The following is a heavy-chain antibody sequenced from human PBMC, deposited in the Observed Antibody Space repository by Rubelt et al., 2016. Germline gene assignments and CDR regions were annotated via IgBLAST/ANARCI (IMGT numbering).Heavy chain of an antibody. CDR2: IKQDGSEK. D-gene: IGHD3-22*01. CDR3: ARHSSGYYYCPDY. Sequence: EVQLVESGGGLVQPGGSLRLSCAASGFTFSSCWMSWVRQAPGKGLEWVANIKQDGSEKYYVDSVKGRLTISRDNAKNSLYLQMNSLRAEDTAVYYCARHSSGYYYCPDYWGQGTLVTVSS. V-gene: IGHV3-7*05. J-gene: IGHJ4*02. CDR1: GFTFSSCW.